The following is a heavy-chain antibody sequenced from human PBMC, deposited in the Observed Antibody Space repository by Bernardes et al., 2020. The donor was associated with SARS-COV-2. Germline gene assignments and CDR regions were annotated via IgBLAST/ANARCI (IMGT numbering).Heavy chain of an antibody. CDR1: GYTFTSYG. Sequence: ASVKVSCKASGYTFTSYGISWVRQAPGQGLEWMGWISAYNGNTNYAQKLQGRVTMTTDTSTSTAYMELRSLRSDDTAVYYCAAVPYGSGSYYFSYYYYGMDVWGQGTTVTVSS. CDR3: AAVPYGSGSYYFSYYYYGMDV. J-gene: IGHJ6*02. V-gene: IGHV1-18*01. CDR2: ISAYNGNT. D-gene: IGHD3-10*01.